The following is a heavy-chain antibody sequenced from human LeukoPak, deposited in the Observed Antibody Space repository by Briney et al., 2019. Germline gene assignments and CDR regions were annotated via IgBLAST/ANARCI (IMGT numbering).Heavy chain of an antibody. D-gene: IGHD4-11*01. CDR3: ARLDPRYSNGLTIDD. J-gene: IGHJ4*02. CDR2: IYYSGNT. CDR1: GGSISGYS. V-gene: IGHV4-59*08. Sequence: SETLSLTCTVSGGSISGYSWTWIRQPPGRGLEWIGKIYYSGNTNYNPSLKSRVTISLDMSKNQFSLKLSSVTVADMAVYYCARLDPRYSNGLTIDDWGQGTLVTVPS.